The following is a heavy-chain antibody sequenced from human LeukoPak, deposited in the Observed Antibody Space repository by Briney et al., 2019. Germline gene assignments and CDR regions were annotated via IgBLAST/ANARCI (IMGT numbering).Heavy chain of an antibody. Sequence: GGSLRLSCAASGFTFGSYGMHWVRQAPGKGLEWVAFIRYDGSNKYYADSVKGRFTISRDNSKNTLYLQMNSLRAEDTAVYYCAKSIAAAGTRSGDYYGMDVWGQGTTVTVSS. J-gene: IGHJ6*02. CDR1: GFTFGSYG. D-gene: IGHD6-13*01. V-gene: IGHV3-30*02. CDR2: IRYDGSNK. CDR3: AKSIAAAGTRSGDYYGMDV.